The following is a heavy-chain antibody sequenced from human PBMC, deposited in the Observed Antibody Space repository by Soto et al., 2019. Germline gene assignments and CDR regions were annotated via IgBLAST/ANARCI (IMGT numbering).Heavy chain of an antibody. J-gene: IGHJ4*02. CDR2: YNHSGST. D-gene: IGHD3-10*01. CDR3: ASPMGRGMFDY. CDR1: GGSFNGYY. Sequence: ETLSLTCAVYGGSFNGYYWNWIRQPAGKGVDWIGEYNHSGSTNNNPALKGRVTILVDTSKNQFSLKLSSVTAGDTAVYYCASPMGRGMFDYWGQGTLVTVSS. V-gene: IGHV4-34*01.